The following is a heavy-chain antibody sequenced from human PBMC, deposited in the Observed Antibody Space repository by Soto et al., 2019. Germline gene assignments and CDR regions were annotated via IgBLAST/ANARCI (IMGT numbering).Heavy chain of an antibody. CDR3: ARSTRKLYCSSTSCSAEVRYYYYYMDV. CDR1: GGSFSGYY. V-gene: IGHV4-34*01. D-gene: IGHD2-2*01. CDR2: INHSGST. Sequence: NPSETLSLTCAVYGGSFSGYYWSWIRQPPGKGLEWIGEINHSGSTNYNPSLKSRVTISVDTSKNQFSLKLSSVTAADTAVYYCARSTRKLYCSSTSCSAEVRYYYYYMDVWGKGTTVTVSS. J-gene: IGHJ6*03.